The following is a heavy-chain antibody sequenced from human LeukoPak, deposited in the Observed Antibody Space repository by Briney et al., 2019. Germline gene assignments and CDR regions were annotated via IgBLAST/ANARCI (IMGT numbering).Heavy chain of an antibody. Sequence: ASVKVSCKASGGTFSSYAISCVRQAPGQGLEWMGGIIPIFGTANYAQKFQGRVTITTDESTSTAYMELSSLRSEDTAVYYCARGKLELPDNWFDPWGQGTLVTVSP. J-gene: IGHJ5*02. CDR3: ARGKLELPDNWFDP. CDR2: IIPIFGTA. V-gene: IGHV1-69*05. CDR1: GGTFSSYA. D-gene: IGHD1-7*01.